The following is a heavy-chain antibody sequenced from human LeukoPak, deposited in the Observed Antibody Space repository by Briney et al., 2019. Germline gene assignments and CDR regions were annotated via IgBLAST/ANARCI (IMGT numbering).Heavy chain of an antibody. CDR1: GFSLNSSGVG. CDR3: AHTWRTYYYYMDV. J-gene: IGHJ6*03. CDR2: IYWNDDK. D-gene: IGHD3-3*01. Sequence: SGPTLLKPTQTLTLTCTFSGFSLNSSGVGVGWIRQPPGKALEWLGFIYWNDDKRYSPSLESRLTITKDTSKNQVVLRMTNMDPVDTATYYCAHTWRTYYYYMDVWGKGTTVTISS. V-gene: IGHV2-5*01.